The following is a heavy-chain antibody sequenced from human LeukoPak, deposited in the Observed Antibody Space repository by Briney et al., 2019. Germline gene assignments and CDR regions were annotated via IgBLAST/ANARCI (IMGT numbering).Heavy chain of an antibody. Sequence: PSETLSLTCTVSGGSISSYYWSCSRQPPGKGLEWSGYIYYSGSTNYNPSLKSRVTISVDTSKPQFSLKLSSVTAADTAVYYCARHGKTAVFVYFDYWGQGTLVTVSS. J-gene: IGHJ4*02. CDR3: ARHGKTAVFVYFDY. V-gene: IGHV4-59*08. CDR2: IYYSGST. CDR1: GGSISSYY. D-gene: IGHD4-17*01.